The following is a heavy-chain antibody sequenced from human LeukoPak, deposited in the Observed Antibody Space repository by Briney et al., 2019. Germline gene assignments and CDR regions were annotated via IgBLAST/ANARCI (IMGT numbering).Heavy chain of an antibody. V-gene: IGHV4-38-2*02. Sequence: PSVTLSLTCTVSGYSISSGYYWGWIRQPPGKGLEWIGSIYHSGSTYYNPSLKSRVTISVDTSKNQFSLKLSSVTAADTAVYYCARLPGIAAAAVGGVAFDIWGQGTMVTVSS. D-gene: IGHD6-13*01. J-gene: IGHJ3*02. CDR3: ARLPGIAAAAVGGVAFDI. CDR2: IYHSGST. CDR1: GYSISSGYY.